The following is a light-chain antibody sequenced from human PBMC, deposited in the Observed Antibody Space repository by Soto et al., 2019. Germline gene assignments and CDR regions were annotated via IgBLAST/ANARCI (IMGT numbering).Light chain of an antibody. CDR1: QSVSSF. CDR2: EAS. CDR3: QQRINWPLT. J-gene: IGKJ4*01. V-gene: IGKV3-11*01. Sequence: EIVLTQSPATLSLSPGERATLSCRASQSVSSFLAWYQQKPCQAPRLLIYEASNRATGITTRFSGSGSGTDFTLTISSLEPEDFAVYYCQQRINWPLTFGGGTKVEIK.